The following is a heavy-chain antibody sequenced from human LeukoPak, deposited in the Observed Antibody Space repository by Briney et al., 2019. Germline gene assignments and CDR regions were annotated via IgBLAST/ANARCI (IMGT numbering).Heavy chain of an antibody. J-gene: IGHJ4*02. CDR1: GFTFSSYA. Sequence: QPGGSLRLSCAASGFTFSSYAMSWVRQAPGKGLEWVSAISGSGGSTYYADSVKGRFTISRDNSKNTLYLQLNSLRAEDTAVYYCAKVRWELLMGDYFDYWGQGTLVTVSS. CDR2: ISGSGGST. CDR3: AKVRWELLMGDYFDY. D-gene: IGHD1-26*01. V-gene: IGHV3-23*01.